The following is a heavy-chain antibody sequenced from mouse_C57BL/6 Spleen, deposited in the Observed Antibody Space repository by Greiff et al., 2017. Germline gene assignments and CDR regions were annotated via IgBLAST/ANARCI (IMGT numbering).Heavy chain of an antibody. Sequence: EVKLVESGGDLVKPGGSLKLSCAASGFTFSSYGMSWVRQTPDKRLEWVATISSGGSYTYYPDSLKGRFTISRDNAKNTLYLQMSSLKSEDTAMYYCARLLYGSSRWYFDVWGTGTTVTVSS. CDR3: ARLLYGSSRWYFDV. V-gene: IGHV5-6*02. D-gene: IGHD1-1*01. CDR1: GFTFSSYG. CDR2: ISSGGSYT. J-gene: IGHJ1*03.